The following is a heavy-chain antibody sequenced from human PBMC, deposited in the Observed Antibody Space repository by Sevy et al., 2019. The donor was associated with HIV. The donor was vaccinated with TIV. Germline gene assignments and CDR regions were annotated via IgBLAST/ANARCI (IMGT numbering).Heavy chain of an antibody. V-gene: IGHV3-53*03. J-gene: IGHJ6*02. CDR2: IYSGGNT. Sequence: GGSLRLSCAASEFTVSSKYMSWVRQAPGKGLEWVSVIYSGGNTYYADSVKGRFTISRDISKNTLYLQMNSLRAEDTAIYYCATTSTPLYYSALDVWGQGTTVTVSS. CDR3: ATTSTPLYYSALDV. CDR1: EFTVSSKY. D-gene: IGHD2-15*01.